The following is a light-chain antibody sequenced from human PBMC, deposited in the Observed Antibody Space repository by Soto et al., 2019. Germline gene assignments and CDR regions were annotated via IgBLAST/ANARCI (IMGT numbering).Light chain of an antibody. CDR2: GAS. CDR1: QSISSY. Sequence: EVGLKQSPDTLSLHKGERATLSCRASQSISSYLAWYQQKPGQAPRLLIYGASSRATGIPDRFSGSWSGTDFILTISRLDPDDFAVYYCQHYGSSFTFAQVGRLEI. V-gene: IGKV3-20*01. J-gene: IGKJ5*01. CDR3: QHYGSSFT.